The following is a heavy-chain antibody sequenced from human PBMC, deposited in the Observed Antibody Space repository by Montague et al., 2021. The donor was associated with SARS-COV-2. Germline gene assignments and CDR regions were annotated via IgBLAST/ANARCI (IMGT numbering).Heavy chain of an antibody. CDR3: ARWDPQTLTLIGLRGKSASDY. CDR1: GGSFSGYY. CDR2: INHSGTT. J-gene: IGHJ4*02. V-gene: IGHV4-34*01. Sequence: SETLSLTCAVYGGSFSGYYLPWIRQSPGKGLEWIAEINHSGTTNYNFNPSLRSRVTISVDTSQSQFSLKLSSVTAADTGVYYCARWDPQTLTLIGLRGKSASDYWGKGTLVTVSS. D-gene: IGHD4-23*01.